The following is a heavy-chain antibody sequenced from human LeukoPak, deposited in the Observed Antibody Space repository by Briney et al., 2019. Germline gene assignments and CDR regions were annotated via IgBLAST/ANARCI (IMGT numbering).Heavy chain of an antibody. CDR3: AREGGSYYSNWFDP. CDR2: IKQDGSEK. CDR1: GFTFSSYW. V-gene: IGHV3-7*01. D-gene: IGHD1-26*01. J-gene: IGHJ5*02. Sequence: QPGGSLRLSCAASGFTFSSYWMSWVRQAPGKGLEWVANIKQDGSEKYYVDSVKGRFTISRDNAKNSLYLQMNSLRAEDTAVYCCAREGGSYYSNWFDPWGQGTLVTVS.